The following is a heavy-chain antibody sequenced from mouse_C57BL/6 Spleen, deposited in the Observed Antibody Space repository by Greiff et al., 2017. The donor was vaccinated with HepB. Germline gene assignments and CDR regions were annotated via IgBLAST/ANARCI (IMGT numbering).Heavy chain of an antibody. D-gene: IGHD1-1*01. CDR2: IDPSDSYT. Sequence: QVQLQQPGAELVMPGASVKLSCKASGYTFTSYWMHWVKQRPGQGLEWIGEIDPSDSYTNYNQKFKGKSTLTVDKSSSTAYMQLSSLTSEDSAVYYCARFTGGWYFDVWGTGTTVTVSS. J-gene: IGHJ1*03. CDR3: ARFTGGWYFDV. V-gene: IGHV1-69*01. CDR1: GYTFTSYW.